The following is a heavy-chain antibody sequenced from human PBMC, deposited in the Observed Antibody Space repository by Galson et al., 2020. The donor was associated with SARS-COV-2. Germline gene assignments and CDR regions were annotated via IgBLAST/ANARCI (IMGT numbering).Heavy chain of an antibody. J-gene: IGHJ6*02. CDR2: ISGSDGRT. Sequence: GGSLRLSCAASGFPFSTFAMSWVRQAPGRGLEWVSAISGSDGRTYYADSVKGRFTISRDNSKSTLFLQMNDLGAGDSAVYYCANMGYCVGTNCYSTVTGYGMDVWGQGTTVTVSS. D-gene: IGHD2-2*01. CDR1: GFPFSTFA. CDR3: ANMGYCVGTNCYSTVTGYGMDV. V-gene: IGHV3-23*01.